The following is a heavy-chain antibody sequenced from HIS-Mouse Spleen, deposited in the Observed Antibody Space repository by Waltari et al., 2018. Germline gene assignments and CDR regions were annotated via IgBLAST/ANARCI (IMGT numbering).Heavy chain of an antibody. CDR1: GFPFSSYA. D-gene: IGHD7-27*01. CDR2: ISGSGGST. CDR3: AKGNWAFDY. Sequence: EVQLLESGGGLVQHGGCLRLSCAASGFPFSSYAMRWVRQAPGKGLEWVSAISGSGGSTYSADSVKGRFTISRDNSKNTLYLQMNSLRAEDTAVYYCAKGNWAFDYWGQGTLVTVSS. V-gene: IGHV3-23*01. J-gene: IGHJ4*02.